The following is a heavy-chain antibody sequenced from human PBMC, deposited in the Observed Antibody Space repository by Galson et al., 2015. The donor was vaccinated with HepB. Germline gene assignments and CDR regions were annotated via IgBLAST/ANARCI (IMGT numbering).Heavy chain of an antibody. Sequence: SLRLSCAASGFTFSSYAMNWVRQAPGKGLEWVSSISGSSDYIYYADSVKGRLTISRDSAKNSPYLQMNSLRAEDTAVYYCASGCSGGSCPFDYWGQGTLVTVSS. CDR1: GFTFSSYA. V-gene: IGHV3-21*01. CDR3: ASGCSGGSCPFDY. J-gene: IGHJ4*02. CDR2: ISGSSDYI. D-gene: IGHD2-15*01.